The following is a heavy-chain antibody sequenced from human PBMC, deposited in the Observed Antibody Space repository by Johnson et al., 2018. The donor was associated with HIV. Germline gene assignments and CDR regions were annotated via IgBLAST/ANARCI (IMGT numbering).Heavy chain of an antibody. CDR2: IGGSGVRT. V-gene: IGHV3-23*04. CDR3: AKGAYYYDSSGYHYDVPRGAFES. D-gene: IGHD3-22*01. CDR1: GLPFRSYA. Sequence: VQLVESGGGLVKPGGSLRLSCAASGLPFRSYAMSWVRQAPGKGLEWVSDIGGSGVRTYYADSVKGRFTISRDNSKNTVYLQMKSLRAEDTAVYYCAKGAYYYDSSGYHYDVPRGAFESWGQGTMVTVSA. J-gene: IGHJ3*02.